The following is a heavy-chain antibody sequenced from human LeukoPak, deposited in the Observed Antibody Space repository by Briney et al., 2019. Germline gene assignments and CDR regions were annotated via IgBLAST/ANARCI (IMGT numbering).Heavy chain of an antibody. J-gene: IGHJ5*02. V-gene: IGHV4-4*07. CDR2: IYTSGST. D-gene: IGHD3-10*01. Sequence: SGTLSLTCTVSGGSISSYYWSWIRQPAGKELEWIGRIYTSGSTNYNPSLKSRVTMSVDTSKNQFSLKLTSVTAADTAVYYCARDRGLYGEVLFDPWGQGTLVTVSS. CDR1: GGSISSYY. CDR3: ARDRGLYGEVLFDP.